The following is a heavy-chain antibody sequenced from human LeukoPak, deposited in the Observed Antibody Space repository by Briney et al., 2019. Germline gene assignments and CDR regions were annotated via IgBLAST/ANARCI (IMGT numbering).Heavy chain of an antibody. CDR2: ISGSGGST. CDR1: GFTFSNYW. J-gene: IGHJ4*02. V-gene: IGHV3-23*01. CDR3: AKGWSSSRADFDY. D-gene: IGHD6-13*01. Sequence: PGGSLRLSCAASGFTFSNYWMSWVRQAPGKGLEWVSAISGSGGSTYYADSVKGRFTISRDNSKNTLYLQMNSLRAEDTAVYYCAKGWSSSRADFDYWGQGTLVTVSS.